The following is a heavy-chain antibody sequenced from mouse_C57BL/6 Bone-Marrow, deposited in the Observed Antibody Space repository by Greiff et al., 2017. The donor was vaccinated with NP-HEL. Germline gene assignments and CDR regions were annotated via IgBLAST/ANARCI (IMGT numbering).Heavy chain of an antibody. Sequence: QVQLQQSGAELVRPGASVKLSCKASGYTFTDYYINWVKQRLGQGLEWIARIYPGSGNTYYNEKFKGKATLTAEKSSSTAYMQLSSLTSEDSAVYFCARTRAYYYGSSYWYFDVWGTGTTVTVSS. CDR3: ARTRAYYYGSSYWYFDV. CDR2: IYPGSGNT. CDR1: GYTFTDYY. D-gene: IGHD1-1*01. J-gene: IGHJ1*03. V-gene: IGHV1-76*01.